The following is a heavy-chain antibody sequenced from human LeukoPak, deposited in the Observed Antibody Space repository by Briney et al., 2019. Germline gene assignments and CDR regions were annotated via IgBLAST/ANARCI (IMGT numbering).Heavy chain of an antibody. J-gene: IGHJ6*03. Sequence: PGGSLRLSCVASGFTFSNYWMHWVRQVPGKGLVWVSRINLDGSTTTYADSVKGRFTISRDNAKNRLYQHMNSLRAEDPALYYCARDKTVSALRRDYMDVWGKGTTVTVSS. CDR2: INLDGSTT. CDR3: ARDKTVSALRRDYMDV. D-gene: IGHD4-17*01. CDR1: GFTFSNYW. V-gene: IGHV3-74*01.